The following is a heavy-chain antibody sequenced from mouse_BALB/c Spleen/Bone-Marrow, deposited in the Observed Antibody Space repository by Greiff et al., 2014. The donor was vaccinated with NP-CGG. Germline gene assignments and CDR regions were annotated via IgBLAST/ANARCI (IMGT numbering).Heavy chain of an antibody. CDR2: INPSSGYT. CDR1: GYTFTDYW. V-gene: IGHV1-7*01. Sequence: VQLQQSGAELAKPGASVKVSCKASGYTFTDYWMHWVKQRPGQGLEWIGYINPSSGYTEYNQKFKDKATLTADKSSSTAYMQLNILTSEDSAVYYCARRYGSPWYFDVWGAGTTVTVSS. J-gene: IGHJ1*01. D-gene: IGHD1-1*01. CDR3: ARRYGSPWYFDV.